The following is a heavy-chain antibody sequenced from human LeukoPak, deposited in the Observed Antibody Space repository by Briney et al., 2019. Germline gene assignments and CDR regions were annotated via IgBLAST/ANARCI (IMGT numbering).Heavy chain of an antibody. CDR2: MNPNSSNT. Sequence: GASVKVSCKASGYTFTSYDINWVRQATGQGLEWMGWMNPNSSNTGYAQKFQGRVTMTRNTSISTAYMELSSLRSEDTAVYYCAIMITFGGVIAPYDYWGQGTLVTVSS. CDR3: AIMITFGGVIAPYDY. V-gene: IGHV1-8*01. D-gene: IGHD3-16*02. CDR1: GYTFTSYD. J-gene: IGHJ4*02.